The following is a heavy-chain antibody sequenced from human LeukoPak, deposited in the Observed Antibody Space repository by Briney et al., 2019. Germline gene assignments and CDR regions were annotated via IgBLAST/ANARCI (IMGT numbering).Heavy chain of an antibody. D-gene: IGHD2-15*01. V-gene: IGHV3-48*01. CDR3: ASRIQWDMIDY. CDR1: GLTFSSYS. J-gene: IGHJ4*02. CDR2: ISSSSSTI. Sequence: GGSLRLSCAASGLTFSSYSMNWVRQAPGKGLAWVSYISSSSSTIYYADSVKGRFTISRDNAKKSLYLQMNSLRAEDTAVYYCASRIQWDMIDYWGQGTLVTVSS.